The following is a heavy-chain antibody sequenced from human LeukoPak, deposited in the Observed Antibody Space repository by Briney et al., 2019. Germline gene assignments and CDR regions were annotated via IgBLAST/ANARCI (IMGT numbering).Heavy chain of an antibody. J-gene: IGHJ4*02. CDR2: IYHSGST. V-gene: IGHV4-30-2*01. CDR1: GGSISSGGYY. CDR3: ARDHLGGYCSSTSCYRPWDY. Sequence: TSETLSLTCTVSGGSISSGGYYWSWIRQPPGKGLEWIGYIYHSGSTYYNPSLKSRVTISVDTSKNQFSLKLSSVTAADTAVYYCARDHLGGYCSSTSCYRPWDYWGQGTLVTVSS. D-gene: IGHD2-2*01.